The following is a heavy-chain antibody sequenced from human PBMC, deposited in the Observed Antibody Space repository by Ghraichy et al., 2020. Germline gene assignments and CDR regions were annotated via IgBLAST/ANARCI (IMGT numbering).Heavy chain of an antibody. CDR1: GFTFSSYS. CDR2: ISSSSSTI. J-gene: IGHJ4*02. D-gene: IGHD6-6*01. V-gene: IGHV3-48*02. Sequence: GESLNISCAASGFTFSSYSMNWVRQAPGKGLEWISYISSSSSTIYYADSVKGRFTISRDNAKTSLYLQMNSLRDEDTAIYYCAKEINGYSSSSIDYWGQGTLVTVSS. CDR3: AKEINGYSSSSIDY.